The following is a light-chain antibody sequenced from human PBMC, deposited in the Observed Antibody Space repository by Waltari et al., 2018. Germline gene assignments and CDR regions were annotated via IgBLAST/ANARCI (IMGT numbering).Light chain of an antibody. J-gene: IGKJ1*01. V-gene: IGKV1-5*03. CDR3: QQYSRYAT. Sequence: DIQMTQSPSTLSAPVGGRVTITCRASGTIRKWVAWYQQKPGSAPQLLIYGAFILERGVPSRFSGDGSGREFTLTISNLQVDDVGTYYCQQYSRYATFGQGTRVEI. CDR1: GTIRKW. CDR2: GAF.